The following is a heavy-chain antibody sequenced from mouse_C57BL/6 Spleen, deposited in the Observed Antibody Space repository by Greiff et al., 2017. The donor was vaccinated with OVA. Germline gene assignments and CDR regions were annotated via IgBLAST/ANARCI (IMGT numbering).Heavy chain of an antibody. V-gene: IGHV1-52*01. Sequence: QVQLKQPGAELVRPGSSVKLSCKASGYTFTSYWMHWVKQRPIQGLEWIGNIDPSDSETHYNQKFKDKATLTVDKSSSTAYMQLSSLTSEDSAVYFCARSHYGVFDYWGQGTTLTVSS. J-gene: IGHJ2*01. D-gene: IGHD1-1*01. CDR2: IDPSDSET. CDR1: GYTFTSYW. CDR3: ARSHYGVFDY.